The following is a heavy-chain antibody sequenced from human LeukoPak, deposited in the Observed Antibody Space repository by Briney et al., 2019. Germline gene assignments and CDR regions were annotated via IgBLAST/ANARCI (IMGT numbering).Heavy chain of an antibody. V-gene: IGHV3-23*01. CDR3: AKSSYYDSSGFYREYYFDY. D-gene: IGHD3-22*01. Sequence: PGGSLRLSCGASGFTFSSYALSWVRQAPGKGLEWVSVISGSGGSTYYGDSVKGRFTISRDNSKNTLYLQMNSLRAEDTAVYYCAKSSYYDSSGFYREYYFDYWGQGTLVTVSS. CDR2: ISGSGGST. J-gene: IGHJ4*02. CDR1: GFTFSSYA.